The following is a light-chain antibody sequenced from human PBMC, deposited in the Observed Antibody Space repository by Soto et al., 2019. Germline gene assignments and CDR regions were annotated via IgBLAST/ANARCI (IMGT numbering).Light chain of an antibody. CDR1: QDISHY. CDR3: QQYDKLLPLT. V-gene: IGKV1-33*01. J-gene: IGKJ4*01. Sequence: DIQLTQSPSSMSASVGDRVPITCQASQDISHYLNWYQQTPGKAHKLLSYDASNLETGFPSRFSGSVSGTDFTFTISSLQAEDIATYYCQQYDKLLPLTFGGGTKVDI. CDR2: DAS.